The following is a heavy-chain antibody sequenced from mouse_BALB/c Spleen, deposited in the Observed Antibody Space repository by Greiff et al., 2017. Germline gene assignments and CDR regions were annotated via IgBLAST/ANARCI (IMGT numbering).Heavy chain of an antibody. CDR3: ARLGLYFDY. CDR1: GFNIKDYY. J-gene: IGHJ2*01. V-gene: IGHV14-1*02. Sequence: EVQLQQSGAELVRPGALVKLSCKASGFNIKDYYMHWVKQRPEQGLEWIGWIDPENGNTIYDPKFQGKASITADTSSNTAYLQLSSLTSEDTAVYYCARLGLYFDYWGQGTTLTVSS. D-gene: IGHD3-1*01. CDR2: IDPENGNT.